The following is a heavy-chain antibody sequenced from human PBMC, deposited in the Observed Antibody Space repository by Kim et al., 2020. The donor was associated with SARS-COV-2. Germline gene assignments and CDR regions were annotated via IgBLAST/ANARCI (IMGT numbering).Heavy chain of an antibody. Sequence: ASVKVSCKVSGYTLTELSMHWVRQAPGKGLEWMGGFDPEDGETIYAQKFQGRVTMTEDTSTDTAYMELSSLRSEDTAVYYCATSASITMTRWFDPWGQGTLVTVSS. J-gene: IGHJ5*02. V-gene: IGHV1-24*01. CDR1: GYTLTELS. D-gene: IGHD3-22*01. CDR2: FDPEDGET. CDR3: ATSASITMTRWFDP.